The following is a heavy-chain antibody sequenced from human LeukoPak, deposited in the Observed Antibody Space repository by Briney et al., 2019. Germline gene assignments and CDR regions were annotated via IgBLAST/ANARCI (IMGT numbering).Heavy chain of an antibody. CDR2: IYYSGST. V-gene: IGHV4-59*01. Sequence: SETLSLTCTVSGGSISSYYLSWIRQPPGKGLEWIGYIYYSGSTNYNPSLKSRVTISVDTSKNQFALKLSSGTAADAAVYYCARGPVVAANWLFDYWGQGTLVTVSS. D-gene: IGHD2-15*01. J-gene: IGHJ4*02. CDR1: GGSISSYY. CDR3: ARGPVVAANWLFDY.